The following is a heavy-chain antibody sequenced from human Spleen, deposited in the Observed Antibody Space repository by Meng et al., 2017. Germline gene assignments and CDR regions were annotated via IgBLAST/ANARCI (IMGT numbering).Heavy chain of an antibody. CDR1: GGSISTSGYY. J-gene: IGHJ5*02. V-gene: IGHV4-39*01. Sequence: QPQRQESGPGLVSPSEALSLTCTVSGGSISTSGYYWGWIRQPPGKGLEWIGSIGHSGFTYYTPSLKSRVTVSIDTARNQFSLWLTSVTAADTAVYYCVRSSAWVRTGFDPWGQGTLVTVSS. CDR3: VRSSAWVRTGFDP. D-gene: IGHD6-19*01. CDR2: IGHSGFT.